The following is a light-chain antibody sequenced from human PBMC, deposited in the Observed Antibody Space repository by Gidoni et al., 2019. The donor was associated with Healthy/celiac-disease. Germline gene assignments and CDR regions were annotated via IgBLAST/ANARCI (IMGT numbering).Light chain of an antibody. J-gene: IGKJ1*01. CDR3: QQYYTTPWT. CDR1: QSGLYSSNNKNY. CDR2: WAS. Sequence: DIVMNQSPDYRAVSLGERATINCTSSQSGLYSSNNKNYLAWYQQKPGQPPKLLIYWASTRESGVPDRFSGSGSGTDFTLTISSLQAEDVAVYYCQQYYTTPWTFGQGTKVEIK. V-gene: IGKV4-1*01.